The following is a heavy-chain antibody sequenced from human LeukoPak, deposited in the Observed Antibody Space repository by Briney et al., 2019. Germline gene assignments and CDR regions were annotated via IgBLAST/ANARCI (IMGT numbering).Heavy chain of an antibody. D-gene: IGHD1-14*01. CDR3: ARDPERAALFDY. J-gene: IGHJ4*02. CDR2: INPNSGGT. Sequence: ASVKVSCKATGYTFTDYYMHWVRQAPGQGLEWMGWINPNSGGTKYAQKFQGRVTMTRVTSIRTAYMELSRLRSDDTAVYFCARDPERAALFDYWGQGTLVTVSS. CDR1: GYTFTDYY. V-gene: IGHV1-2*02.